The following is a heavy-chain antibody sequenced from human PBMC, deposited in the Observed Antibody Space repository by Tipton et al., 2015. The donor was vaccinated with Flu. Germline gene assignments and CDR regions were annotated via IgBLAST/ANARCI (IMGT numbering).Heavy chain of an antibody. D-gene: IGHD3-10*02. CDR3: ARHTGDSVRGVIDY. V-gene: IGHV4-38-2*01. J-gene: IGHJ4*02. CDR1: GYSIRSAYY. Sequence: TLSLTCSVSGYSIRSAYYWGWVRRPPGKGLEWIGTIYHSGPTYYNPSLKSRLTISVDTSKNQFSLRLSSVPAADPAVYYCARHTGDSVRGVIDYWGQGTLVTVSS. CDR2: IYHSGPT.